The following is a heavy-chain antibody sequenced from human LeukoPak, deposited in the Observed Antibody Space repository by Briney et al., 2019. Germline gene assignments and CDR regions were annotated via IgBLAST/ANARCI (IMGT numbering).Heavy chain of an antibody. Sequence: PGGSLRLSCAVSGITLGNYGMSWVRQAPGKGLEWVAGISDSGGSTNYADAVKGRLPISRDNPKNTLYLQMNSLRAEDTAVYFCAKRGVVIRVILVGFHKEAYYFDSWGQGALVTVSS. CDR3: AKRGVVIRVILVGFHKEAYYFDS. V-gene: IGHV3-23*01. CDR1: GITLGNYG. D-gene: IGHD3-22*01. J-gene: IGHJ4*02. CDR2: ISDSGGST.